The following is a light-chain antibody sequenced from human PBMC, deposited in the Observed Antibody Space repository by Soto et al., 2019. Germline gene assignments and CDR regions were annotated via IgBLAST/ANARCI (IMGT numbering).Light chain of an antibody. V-gene: IGKV3-20*01. CDR3: QQYSSTPRT. Sequence: ENRLTQSPGTLSLSPGERATLSCRASQSIGTNYVAWFQQKPGQAPTLLIYAASRRATGIPDRFSGSGSGTEFTLTISRLEPEDFAVYFCQQYSSTPRTF. CDR2: AAS. CDR1: QSIGTNY. J-gene: IGKJ1*01.